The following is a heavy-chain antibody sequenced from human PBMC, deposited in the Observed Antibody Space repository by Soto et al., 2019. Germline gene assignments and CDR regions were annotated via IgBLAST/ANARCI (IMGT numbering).Heavy chain of an antibody. J-gene: IGHJ6*03. CDR1: GFTFSSYG. Sequence: GGSLRLSCAASGFTFSSYGMHWVRQAPGKGLEWVAVISYDGSNKYYADSVKGRFTISRDNSKNTLYLQMNSLRAEDTAVYYGAKDGAAAGTRYYYYYMDVWGKGTTVTVSS. V-gene: IGHV3-30*18. CDR3: AKDGAAAGTRYYYYYMDV. CDR2: ISYDGSNK. D-gene: IGHD6-13*01.